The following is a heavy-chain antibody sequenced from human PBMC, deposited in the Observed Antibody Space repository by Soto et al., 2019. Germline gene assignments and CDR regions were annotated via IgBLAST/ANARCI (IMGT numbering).Heavy chain of an antibody. J-gene: IGHJ4*02. Sequence: SETLSLTCAVYGGSFSGYYWSWIRQPPGKGLEWIGEINHSGSTNYNPSLKSRVTISVDTSKNQFSLKLSPVTAADTAVYYCARCGYCSSTSCSNFDYWGQGTLVTVSS. V-gene: IGHV4-34*01. CDR2: INHSGST. CDR1: GGSFSGYY. CDR3: ARCGYCSSTSCSNFDY. D-gene: IGHD2-2*01.